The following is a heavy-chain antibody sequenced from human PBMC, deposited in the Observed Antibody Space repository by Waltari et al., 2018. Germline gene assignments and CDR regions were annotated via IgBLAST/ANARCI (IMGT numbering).Heavy chain of an antibody. J-gene: IGHJ6*02. CDR2: INPNSGGT. V-gene: IGHV1-2*06. D-gene: IGHD2-2*01. CDR3: ARDRVVPAASHYYYGMDV. Sequence: QVQLVQSGAEGKKPGASVKVSCKASGYTFTGYYMPWVRQAPAQGLEWMGRINPNSGGTNYAQKFQGRVTMTRDTSISTAYMELSRLRSDDTAVYYCARDRVVPAASHYYYGMDVWGQGTTVTVSS. CDR1: GYTFTGYY.